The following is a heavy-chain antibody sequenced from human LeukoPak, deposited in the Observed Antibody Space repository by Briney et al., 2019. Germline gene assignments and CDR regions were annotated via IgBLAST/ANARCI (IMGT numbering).Heavy chain of an antibody. CDR2: IGGGSGSTY. CDR3: ARHYFDGSGYLFDY. CDR1: GFPFSSYA. Sequence: GGSLRLSCAASGFPFSSYAMSWVRQAPGKGLEWVSSIGGGSGSTYYYAVSVKGRFTVSRDNSKNTLYLQMNSLRAEDTALYYCARHYFDGSGYLFDYWGQGTLVTVSS. V-gene: IGHV3-23*01. J-gene: IGHJ4*02. D-gene: IGHD3-22*01.